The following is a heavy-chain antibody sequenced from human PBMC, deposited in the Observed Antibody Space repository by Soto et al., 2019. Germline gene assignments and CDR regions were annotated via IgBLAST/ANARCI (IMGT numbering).Heavy chain of an antibody. CDR2: INSDGSST. D-gene: IGHD3-10*01. J-gene: IGHJ4*02. CDR1: GFTFSSYW. Sequence: EVQLVESGGGLVQPGGSLRLSCAASGFTFSSYWMHWVRQAPGKGLVWVSRINSDGSSTSYADSVKGRFTISRDNAKNTLYLQMNSLRAEDTAVYYCGRVGLSYAPFDYWGQGTLVTVSS. V-gene: IGHV3-74*01. CDR3: GRVGLSYAPFDY.